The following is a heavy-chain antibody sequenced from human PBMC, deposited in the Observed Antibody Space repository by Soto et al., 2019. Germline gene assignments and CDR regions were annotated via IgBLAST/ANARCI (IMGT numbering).Heavy chain of an antibody. D-gene: IGHD3-9*01. V-gene: IGHV4-30-4*01. CDR1: GGSISSGDYY. Sequence: KLSETLSLTCTVSGGSISSGDYYWSWIRQPPGKGLEWIGFIFNSANTYYNQSLKIRVTISVDTSKNQFSLKLSSVTAADTAVYYCARLTSYYDILTGYSPSVYFDYWGQGTLVTVSS. CDR3: ARLTSYYDILTGYSPSVYFDY. J-gene: IGHJ4*02. CDR2: IFNSANT.